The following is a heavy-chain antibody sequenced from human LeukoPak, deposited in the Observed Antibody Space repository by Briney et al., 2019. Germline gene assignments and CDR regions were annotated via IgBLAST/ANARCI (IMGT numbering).Heavy chain of an antibody. D-gene: IGHD5-18*01. CDR2: IYPGDSDT. CDR3: ARHGQSGYGYGNPNYYNMDV. V-gene: IGHV5-51*01. Sequence: KPGESLKISCKGSGYSFTNYLIGWVRQMPGKGLEWMGIIYPGDSDTRYSPSFQGQVTISVDKSISTAYLQWSSLKASDTAMYYCARHGQSGYGYGNPNYYNMDVWGKGTTVTVSS. CDR1: GYSFTNYL. J-gene: IGHJ6*03.